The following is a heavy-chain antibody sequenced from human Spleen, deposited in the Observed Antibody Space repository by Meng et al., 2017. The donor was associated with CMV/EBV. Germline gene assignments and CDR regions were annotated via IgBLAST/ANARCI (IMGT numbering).Heavy chain of an antibody. CDR3: AKNLYSGSYYYPPGD. J-gene: IGHJ4*02. CDR2: IWYDGSNK. CDR1: GFTLISYG. D-gene: IGHD1-26*01. V-gene: IGHV3-30*02. Sequence: GESLKISCAASGFTLISYGMHWVRQAPGKGLEWVAFIWYDGSNKDYGDSVTGRFTISRDTSRSTLYLQMNSLRAEDTAVYYCAKNLYSGSYYYPPGDWGQGTLVTVS.